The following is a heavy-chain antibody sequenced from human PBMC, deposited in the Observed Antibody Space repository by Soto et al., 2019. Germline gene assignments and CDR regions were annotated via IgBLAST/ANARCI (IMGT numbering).Heavy chain of an antibody. CDR3: ARDRTRLQKKNYYYYGMDV. J-gene: IGHJ6*02. CDR2: ISYDGSNK. CDR1: GFTFSSYA. V-gene: IGHV3-30*04. D-gene: IGHD5-12*01. Sequence: GGSLRLSCAASGFTFSSYAMHWVRQAPGKGLEWVAVISYDGSNKYYADSVKGRFTISRDNSKNTLYLQMNSLRPEDTAVYYCARDRTRLQKKNYYYYGMDVWGQGTTVTVSS.